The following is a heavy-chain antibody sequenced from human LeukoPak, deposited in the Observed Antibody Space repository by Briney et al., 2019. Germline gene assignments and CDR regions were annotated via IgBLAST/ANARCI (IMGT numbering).Heavy chain of an antibody. CDR3: AKGGRSRFDF. CDR1: GFTFSSYA. J-gene: IGHJ4*02. Sequence: GGSLRLSCAASGFTFSSYAMSWVRQAPGKGLEWVSAISGSGGSTYYADSVKGRFTISRDNAKNSLFLQLDSLRVEDTALYYCAKGGRSRFDFWGQGSLVTVSS. CDR2: ISGSGGST. D-gene: IGHD2-15*01. V-gene: IGHV3-23*01.